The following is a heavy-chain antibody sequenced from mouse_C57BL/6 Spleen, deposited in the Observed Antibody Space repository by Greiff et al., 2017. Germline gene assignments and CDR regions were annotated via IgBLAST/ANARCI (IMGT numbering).Heavy chain of an antibody. J-gene: IGHJ2*01. V-gene: IGHV1-64*01. CDR2: IHPNSGST. D-gene: IGHD2-4*01. CDR1: GYTFTSYW. Sequence: QVQLQQSGAELVKPGASVKLSCKASGYTFTSYWMHWVKQRPGQGLEWIGMIHPNSGSTNYNEKFKSKATLTVDKSSSTAYMQLSSLTSEDSAVYYCARSYDYDLYFDYWGKGTTLTVSS. CDR3: ARSYDYDLYFDY.